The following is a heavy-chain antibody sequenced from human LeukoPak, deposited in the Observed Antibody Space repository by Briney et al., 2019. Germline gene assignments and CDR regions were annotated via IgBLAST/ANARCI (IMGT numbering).Heavy chain of an antibody. CDR2: INPNSGGT. CDR1: GYTFTGYY. J-gene: IGHJ4*02. D-gene: IGHD3-16*01. V-gene: IGHV1-2*02. Sequence: ASVKVSCRASGYTFTGYYIHWVRQAPGQGLEWMGWINPNSGGTNYAQKFQGRVTMTRDTSISTAYMELSRLRFDDTAVYYCARDGGVLTAQNRDYWGQGTLVTVSS. CDR3: ARDGGVLTAQNRDY.